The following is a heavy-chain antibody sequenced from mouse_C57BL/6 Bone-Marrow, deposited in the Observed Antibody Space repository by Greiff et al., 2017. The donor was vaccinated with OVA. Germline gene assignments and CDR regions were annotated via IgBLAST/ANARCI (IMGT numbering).Heavy chain of an antibody. D-gene: IGHD1-1*01. CDR1: GYTFTSYW. CDR3: ARSRGSSSPFAY. V-gene: IGHV1-50*01. Sequence: QVQLQQPGAELVKPGASVKLSCKASGYTFTSYWMQWVKQRPGQGLEWIGEIDPSDSYTNYNQKFKGKATLTVDTSSSTAYMQLSSLTSEDSAVYYCARSRGSSSPFAYWGQGTLVTVSA. CDR2: IDPSDSYT. J-gene: IGHJ3*01.